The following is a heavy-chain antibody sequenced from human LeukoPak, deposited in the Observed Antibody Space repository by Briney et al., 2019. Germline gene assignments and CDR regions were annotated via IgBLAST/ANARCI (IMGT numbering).Heavy chain of an antibody. V-gene: IGHV1-69*05. CDR1: GDTFSSYA. CDR3: ARGKGILGVVISYYYYYYMDV. CDR2: IIPIYGTT. D-gene: IGHD3-3*01. Sequence: SVKVSCKASGDTFSSYAISWVRQAPGQGLEWMGGIIPIYGTTNYAQKFQGRVTMTTDESTSTAYMELSSLRSDDTAVYFCARGKGILGVVISYYYYYYMDVWGKGTTVTVPS. J-gene: IGHJ6*03.